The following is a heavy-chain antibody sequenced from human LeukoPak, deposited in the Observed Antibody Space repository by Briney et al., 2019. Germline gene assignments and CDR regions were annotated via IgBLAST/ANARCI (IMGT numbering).Heavy chain of an antibody. Sequence: ASVKVSCKASGGTFSSYAISWVRQAPGQGLEWMGRIIPILGIANYAQKFQGRVTITADESTSTAYMELSSLRSEDTAVYYCARCRSSIAARDIFDYWGQGTLVTVSS. CDR2: IIPILGIA. V-gene: IGHV1-69*04. CDR3: ARCRSSIAARDIFDY. D-gene: IGHD6-6*01. CDR1: GGTFSSYA. J-gene: IGHJ4*02.